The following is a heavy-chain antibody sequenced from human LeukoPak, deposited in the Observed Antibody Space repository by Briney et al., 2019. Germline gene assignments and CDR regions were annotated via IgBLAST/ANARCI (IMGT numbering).Heavy chain of an antibody. V-gene: IGHV4-59*01. J-gene: IGHJ4*02. CDR3: GSTNYHPSLKSRVTISDDPSKDQFPLKPSSVTAADPAVYYCARAGYCSGGSCYRGPST. Sequence: SETLSLTCTVSGGSTSSYYWSWIRQPPGKGLEWVGYIFYSGSTNINTSLKSRVTISLDTSQTQFSLKLGSVTPADTAVYYCGSTNYHPSLKSRVTISDDPSKDQFPLKPSSVTAADPAVYYCARAGYCSGGSCYRGPSTWGQGTLVTVSS. CDR2: IFYSGST. D-gene: IGHD2-21*01. CDR1: GGSTSSYY.